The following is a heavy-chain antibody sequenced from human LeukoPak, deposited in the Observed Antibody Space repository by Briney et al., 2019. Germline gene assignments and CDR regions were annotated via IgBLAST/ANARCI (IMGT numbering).Heavy chain of an antibody. CDR1: GGSFSGYY. D-gene: IGHD3-10*01. CDR2: INHSGTT. CDR3: ARHGGLMVRGMRPYMDV. J-gene: IGHJ6*03. V-gene: IGHV4-34*01. Sequence: PSETLSLACVVYGGSFSGYYWSWIRQPPGKGLEWIGEINHSGTTNYNPSLKSRVTISVDTSKNQFSLKLTSVTAADTAVYYCARHGGLMVRGMRPYMDVWGKVSTVTISS.